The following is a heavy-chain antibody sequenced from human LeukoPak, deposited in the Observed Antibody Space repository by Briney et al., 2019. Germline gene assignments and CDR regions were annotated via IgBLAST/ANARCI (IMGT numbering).Heavy chain of an antibody. J-gene: IGHJ4*02. CDR1: GFTFSSYS. Sequence: NAGGSLRLSCAASGFTFSSYSMNWVRQAPGKGLEWVSSISSSGSYIYYADSVKGRFTISRDNAKNSLYLQMNSLRAEDTAVYYCARDLEMGASDTDYWGQGTLVTVSS. D-gene: IGHD5-24*01. V-gene: IGHV3-21*01. CDR2: ISSSGSYI. CDR3: ARDLEMGASDTDY.